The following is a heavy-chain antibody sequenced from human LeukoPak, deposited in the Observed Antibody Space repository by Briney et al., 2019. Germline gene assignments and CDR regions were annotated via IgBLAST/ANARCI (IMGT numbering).Heavy chain of an antibody. J-gene: IGHJ3*02. CDR3: AKDTDIRLGELSSDAFDI. D-gene: IGHD3-16*02. V-gene: IGHV3-9*01. CDR1: GFTFDDYA. CDR2: ISWNSGSI. Sequence: QPGGSLRLSCAASGFTFDDYAMPWVRQAPGKGLEWVSGISWNSGSIGYADSVKGRFTISRDNAKNSLYLQMNSPRAEDTALYYCAKDTDIRLGELSSDAFDIWGQGTMVTVSS.